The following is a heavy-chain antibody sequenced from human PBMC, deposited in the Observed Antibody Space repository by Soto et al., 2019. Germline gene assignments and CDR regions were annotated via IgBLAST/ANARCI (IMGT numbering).Heavy chain of an antibody. CDR3: AHSVGACLGYYFDY. CDR2: IYWDDDK. V-gene: IGHV2-5*02. Sequence: QITLKESGPTLVKPTQTLTLTCTFSGFSLSSTRVAGGWIRQPPGKAMEWLELIYWDDDKRYSPFLKSRLTTTKDTSKNQVVRTLTYMAAVDTATYYCAHSVGACLGYYFDYWGQGTLVSVSS. CDR1: GFSLSSTRVA. J-gene: IGHJ4*02.